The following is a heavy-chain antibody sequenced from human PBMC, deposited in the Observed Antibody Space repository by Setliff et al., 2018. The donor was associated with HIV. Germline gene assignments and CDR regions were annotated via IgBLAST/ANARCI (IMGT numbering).Heavy chain of an antibody. CDR1: DSAMGSHY. J-gene: IGHJ3*01. CDR3: AKISPRGYSDITTGRLTDPFDV. CDR2: IYWTGKT. Sequence: SETLSLTCTVSDSAMGSHYWSWVRQPPGRGLEYIGYIYWTGKTDYNPSLKSRITISLDTSGNQFSLKLNSVTGADTAVYYCAKISPRGYSDITTGRLTDPFDVWGPETMVTVSS. D-gene: IGHD3-9*01. V-gene: IGHV4-59*11.